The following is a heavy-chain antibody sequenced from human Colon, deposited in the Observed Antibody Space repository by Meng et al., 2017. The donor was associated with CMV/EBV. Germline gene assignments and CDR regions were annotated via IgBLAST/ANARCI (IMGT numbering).Heavy chain of an antibody. D-gene: IGHD5-18*01. CDR2: IYIRGGT. CDR1: GVSFSHYY. Sequence: QVQLEESGPGLVKPSEPLSLTCTVSGVSFSHYYWSWIRQPAGKGPEWIGRIYIRGGTNYNPSLKSRVTMSVDTSKNQFSLKLSSVTAADTAVYYCAVQPCYDGYCYFDYWGQGTLVTVSS. J-gene: IGHJ4*02. V-gene: IGHV4-4*07. CDR3: AVQPCYDGYCYFDY.